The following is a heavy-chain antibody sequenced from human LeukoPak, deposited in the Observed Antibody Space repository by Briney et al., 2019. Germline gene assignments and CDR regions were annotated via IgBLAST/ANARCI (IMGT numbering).Heavy chain of an antibody. CDR3: AREGFSDYSNTYYFDY. Sequence: SETLTLTCTVSGCTISSGSYYWSWIRQPAGKGLEWNGRIYTSESTNYNPSLKSRVTISVDTSKNQFSLKLSSVTAADTTVYYWAREGFSDYSNTYYFDYWGQGTLVTVSS. CDR1: GCTISSGSYY. V-gene: IGHV4-61*02. D-gene: IGHD4-11*01. CDR2: IYTSEST. J-gene: IGHJ4*02.